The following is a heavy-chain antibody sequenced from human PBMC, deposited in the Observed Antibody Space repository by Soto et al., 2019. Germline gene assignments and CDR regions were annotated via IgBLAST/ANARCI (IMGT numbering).Heavy chain of an antibody. Sequence: EVQLVESGGGLVKPGGSLKLSCSASGFTFRDAWMTWVRQXPXKGXXWVGRIKSKGXGXTTDYAAPVKGRFTISRDXXXXXXXXXXXXXXXXXXXXXXXXXXXXXXYRXDVWGKGTTVTVSS. V-gene: IGHV3-15*01. J-gene: IGHJ6*04. D-gene: IGHD4-4*01. CDR1: GFTFRDAW. CDR3: XXXXXXXYRXDV. CDR2: IKSKGXGXTT.